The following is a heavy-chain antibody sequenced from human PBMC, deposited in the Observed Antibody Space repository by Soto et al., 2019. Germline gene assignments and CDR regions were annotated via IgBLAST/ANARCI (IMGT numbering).Heavy chain of an antibody. CDR2: IYYSGST. CDR3: ARDSARGGYYDSSGYYRDAFDI. Sequence: PSETLSLTCTVSGGSISSGGCYWSWIRQHPGKGLEWIGYIYYSGSTYYNPSLKSRVTISVDTSKNQFSLKLSSVTAADTAVYYCARDSARGGYYDSSGYYRDAFDIWGQGTMVTVSS. D-gene: IGHD3-22*01. V-gene: IGHV4-31*03. CDR1: GGSISSGGCY. J-gene: IGHJ3*02.